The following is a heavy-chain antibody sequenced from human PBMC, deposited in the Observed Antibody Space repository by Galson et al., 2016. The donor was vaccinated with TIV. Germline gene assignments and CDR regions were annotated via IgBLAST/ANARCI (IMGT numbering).Heavy chain of an antibody. J-gene: IGHJ4*02. V-gene: IGHV3-74*01. D-gene: IGHD3-22*01. CDR2: INTDGSTT. Sequence: SLRLSCAASGFTFSTYWMHWVRQAPGKGLVWVSRINTDGSTTNYADFVTGRFTISRDNAKNTLYLQMNGLSAEDTAVYYCSRPSHYYDLSSFYPLDFWGQGTLVTVSS. CDR1: GFTFSTYW. CDR3: SRPSHYYDLSSFYPLDF.